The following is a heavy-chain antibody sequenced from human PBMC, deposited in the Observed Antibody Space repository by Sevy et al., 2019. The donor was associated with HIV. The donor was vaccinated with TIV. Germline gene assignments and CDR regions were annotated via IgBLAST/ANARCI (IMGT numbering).Heavy chain of an antibody. D-gene: IGHD6-19*01. CDR3: SETGPRRGWAGYYYYYMDV. CDR1: GFTFSNYG. Sequence: GGSLRLSCAASGFTFSNYGMHWVRQAPGKGLEWVAVIWYDGSNKFYADSVKGRFTISRDNSKNTLYLQMNSLRAEDKAVYYCSETGPRRGWAGYYYYYMDVWGKGTTVTVSS. V-gene: IGHV3-33*06. CDR2: IWYDGSNK. J-gene: IGHJ6*03.